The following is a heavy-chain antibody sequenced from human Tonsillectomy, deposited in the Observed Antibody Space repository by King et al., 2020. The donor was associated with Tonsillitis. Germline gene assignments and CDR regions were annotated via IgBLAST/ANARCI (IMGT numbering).Heavy chain of an antibody. Sequence: VQLVESGGGVVQPGRSLRLSCAASGFTFSSYAMHWVRQAPGKGLEWVAVISYDGSNKYYADSVKGRFTISRDNSKNTLYLQMNSLRAEDTAVYYCAREDRRNTLDYWGQGTLVTGSS. V-gene: IGHV3-30*04. CDR2: ISYDGSNK. D-gene: IGHD1-14*01. CDR1: GFTFSSYA. J-gene: IGHJ4*02. CDR3: AREDRRNTLDY.